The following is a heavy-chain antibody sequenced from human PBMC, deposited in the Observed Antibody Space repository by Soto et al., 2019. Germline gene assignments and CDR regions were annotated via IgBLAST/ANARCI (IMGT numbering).Heavy chain of an antibody. V-gene: IGHV1-46*01. D-gene: IGHD2-15*01. CDR1: GCTFTSYY. J-gene: IGHJ4*02. Sequence: ASLKVSCKASGCTFTSYYMHWVRQAPGQGLEWMGIINPSGGSTSYAQKFQGRVTMTRDTSTSTVYMELSSLRSEDTAVYYCARGRVGIVVVVAATDFDYWGQGTLVTVSS. CDR3: ARGRVGIVVVVAATDFDY. CDR2: INPSGGST.